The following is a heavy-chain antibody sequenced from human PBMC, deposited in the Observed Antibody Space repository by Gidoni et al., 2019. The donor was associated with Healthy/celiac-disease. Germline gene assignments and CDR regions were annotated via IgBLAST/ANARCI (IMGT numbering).Heavy chain of an antibody. J-gene: IGHJ6*02. V-gene: IGHV3-23*01. D-gene: IGHD2-2*01. CDR1: GFPFRSYA. CDR2: ISGSGGST. Sequence: EVQLLESGGGLVQPGGSLRLSCAASGFPFRSYAMSWVRQAPGKGLEWVSAISGSGGSTYYADFVKGRFSISRDNSKNTLYLQMNSLRAEDTAVYYCAKDLDDAGRAIYGMDVWGQGTTVTVSS. CDR3: AKDLDDAGRAIYGMDV.